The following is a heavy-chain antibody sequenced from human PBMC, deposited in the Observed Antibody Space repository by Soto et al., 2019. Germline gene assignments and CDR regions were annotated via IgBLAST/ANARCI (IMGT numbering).Heavy chain of an antibody. CDR2: ISGSAGST. Sequence: EVQLLESGGGLVQPGGSLRLSCAASGFTFTTYAMSWVRQAPGKGLEWVSAISGSAGSTYYADPVKGRFTISRDNSKNTLYLQMNSLRAEDTAVYYCAKNWDTTFSSSSHWGQGTLVSVSS. CDR3: AKNWDTTFSSSSH. D-gene: IGHD6-6*01. J-gene: IGHJ4*02. CDR1: GFTFTTYA. V-gene: IGHV3-23*01.